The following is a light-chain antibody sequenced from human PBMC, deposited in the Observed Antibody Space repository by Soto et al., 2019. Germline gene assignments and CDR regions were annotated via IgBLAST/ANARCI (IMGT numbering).Light chain of an antibody. CDR2: GNS. V-gene: IGLV1-40*01. J-gene: IGLJ1*01. Sequence: QAVVTQPPSESGAPGQRVTISCTGSSSNIGAGYDVHWYQQLPGTAPKLLIYGNSNRPSGVPDRFSGSKSGTSASLAITGLQAEDEADYYCQSYDSSLSGSRVFGTGTKLTVL. CDR3: QSYDSSLSGSRV. CDR1: SSNIGAGYD.